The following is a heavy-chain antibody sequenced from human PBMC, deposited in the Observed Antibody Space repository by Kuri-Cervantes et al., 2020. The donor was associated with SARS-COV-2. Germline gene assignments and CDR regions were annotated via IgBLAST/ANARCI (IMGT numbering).Heavy chain of an antibody. CDR1: GFTFSSYG. V-gene: IGHV3-30*03. CDR2: ISYDGSNK. CDR3: ARDSVVVVPAAMTLYYYYGMDV. Sequence: GESLKISCAASGFTFSSYGMHWVRQAPGKGLEWVAVISYDGSNKYYADSVKGRFTISRDNSKNTLYLQMNSLGAEDTAVYYCARDSVVVVPAAMTLYYYYGMDVWGKGTTVTVSS. D-gene: IGHD2-2*01. J-gene: IGHJ6*04.